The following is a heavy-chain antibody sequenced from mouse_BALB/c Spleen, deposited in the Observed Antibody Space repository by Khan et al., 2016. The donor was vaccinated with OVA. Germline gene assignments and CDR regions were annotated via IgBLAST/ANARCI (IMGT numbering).Heavy chain of an antibody. J-gene: IGHJ4*01. CDR2: IWGGGGT. V-gene: IGHV2-6-4*01. D-gene: IGHD2-14*01. CDR1: GFSLTRYN. CDR3: ARAYYRRDGYDAMDY. Sequence: QVQLKESGPGLVAPSQSLSITCTVSGFSLTRYNIHWVRQPPGKGLEWLGIIWGGGGTDYNSTLKIRLSISKDNSKSQVFLKMNSLQTDDTAMYYCARAYYRRDGYDAMDYWGQGTSVTVSA.